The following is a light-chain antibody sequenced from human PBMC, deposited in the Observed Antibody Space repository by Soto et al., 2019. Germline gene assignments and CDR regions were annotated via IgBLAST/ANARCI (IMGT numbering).Light chain of an antibody. J-gene: IGLJ2*01. V-gene: IGLV3-21*04. Sequence: SYELTPPPSVSVAPGKTARITCGGTNIGSKSVHWYQQKPGHAPVLVIYYDSDRPSGIPERFAGSNSENTATLTISRVEAGDEAVYYCQVWDSSSDHVVFGGGTKVTVL. CDR2: YDS. CDR1: NIGSKS. CDR3: QVWDSSSDHVV.